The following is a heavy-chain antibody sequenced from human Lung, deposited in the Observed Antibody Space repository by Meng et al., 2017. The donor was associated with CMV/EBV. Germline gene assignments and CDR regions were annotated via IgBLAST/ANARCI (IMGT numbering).Heavy chain of an antibody. CDR2: INPNSGGT. Sequence: ASXXVSXKASGYTFTGYYMHWARQAPGQGLEWMGWINPNSGGTNYAQKFQGRVTMTRDTSISTAYMELSRLRSDDTAVYYCARELDLQLGYCSGGSCYGRGNWFAPWXQGTXVTVSS. D-gene: IGHD2-15*01. J-gene: IGHJ5*02. V-gene: IGHV1-2*02. CDR3: ARELDLQLGYCSGGSCYGRGNWFAP. CDR1: GYTFTGYY.